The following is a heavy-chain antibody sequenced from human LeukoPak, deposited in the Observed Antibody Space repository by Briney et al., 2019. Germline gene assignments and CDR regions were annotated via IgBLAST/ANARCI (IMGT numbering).Heavy chain of an antibody. CDR3: ARDPSIYGDYLTSGYDY. J-gene: IGHJ4*02. V-gene: IGHV3-48*01. D-gene: IGHD4-17*01. CDR1: GFTFSSYS. Sequence: PGGSLRLSCAASGFTFSSYSLNWVRQAPGKGLDWVSYISSSSSTIYYADSLKGRFTISRDNAKNSLYLQMNSLRAEDTAVYYCARDPSIYGDYLTSGYDYWGQGTLVTVSS. CDR2: ISSSSSTI.